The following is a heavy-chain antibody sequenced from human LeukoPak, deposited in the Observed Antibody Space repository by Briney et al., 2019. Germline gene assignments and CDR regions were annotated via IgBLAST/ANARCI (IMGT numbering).Heavy chain of an antibody. D-gene: IGHD6-13*01. Sequence: PTGGSLRLSCAASGFTFSSYAMSWVRQAPGKGLEWVSTITGSGGTTYYADSVRGRFTISRDNFKNTLYLQMNSLRAEDTALYYCARESPVAATGRSWFDSWGQGTLVTVSS. CDR2: ITGSGGTT. J-gene: IGHJ5*01. CDR3: ARESPVAATGRSWFDS. V-gene: IGHV3-23*01. CDR1: GFTFSSYA.